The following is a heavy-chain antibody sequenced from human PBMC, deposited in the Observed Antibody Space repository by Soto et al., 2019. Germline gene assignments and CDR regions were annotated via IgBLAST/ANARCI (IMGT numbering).Heavy chain of an antibody. CDR2: IGTAGDT. D-gene: IGHD6-13*01. V-gene: IGHV3-13*01. Sequence: GSLRLSCAASGFTFSSYDMHWVRQATGKGLEWVSAIGTAGDTYYPGSVKGRFTISRENAKNSLYLQMNSLRAGDTAVYYCARGRRIAAAGSPNPNFDYWGQGT. CDR3: ARGRRIAAAGSPNPNFDY. CDR1: GFTFSSYD. J-gene: IGHJ4*02.